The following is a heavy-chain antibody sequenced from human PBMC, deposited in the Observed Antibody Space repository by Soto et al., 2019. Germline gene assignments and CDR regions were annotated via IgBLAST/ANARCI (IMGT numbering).Heavy chain of an antibody. V-gene: IGHV3-30*18. D-gene: IGHD1-7*01. J-gene: IGHJ4*02. CDR1: RFTFSSYG. Sequence: QVQLVESGGRVVQPGRSLRLSCAASRFTFSSYGMNWVRQAPGKGLEWVAVISYDGNNKYYADSVKGRFTISRDSSKNTLYLQMNSLRAEDTAVYYCAKDDWNYAFDFWGQGTLVTVSS. CDR3: AKDDWNYAFDF. CDR2: ISYDGNNK.